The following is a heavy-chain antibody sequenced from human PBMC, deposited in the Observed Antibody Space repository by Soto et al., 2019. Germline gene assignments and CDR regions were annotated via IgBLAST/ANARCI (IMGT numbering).Heavy chain of an antibody. CDR2: IYYSGST. J-gene: IGHJ6*02. Sequence: SETLSLTCTVSGGSISSGGYYWSWIRQHPGKGLEWIGYIYYSGSTYYNPSLKSRVTISVDTSKNQFSLKPSSVTAADTAVYYCARDRLRSAYYYYGMDVWGQGTTVTVSS. CDR1: GGSISSGGYY. CDR3: ARDRLRSAYYYYGMDV. V-gene: IGHV4-31*02. D-gene: IGHD2-15*01.